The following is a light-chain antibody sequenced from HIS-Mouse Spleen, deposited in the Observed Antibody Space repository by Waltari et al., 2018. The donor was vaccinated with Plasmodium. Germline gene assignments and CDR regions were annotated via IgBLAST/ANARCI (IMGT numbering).Light chain of an antibody. CDR2: STN. V-gene: IGLV8-61*01. CDR1: SGSVSTSYY. Sequence: QTVVTQEPSFSVSPGGTVTLTCGLRSGSVSTSYYPSWYHQTPGQAPRTLIYSTNTRSSGVPDRFSGSILGNKAALTITGAQADDESDYYCVLYMGSGIWVFGGGTKLTVL. J-gene: IGLJ2*01. CDR3: VLYMGSGIWV.